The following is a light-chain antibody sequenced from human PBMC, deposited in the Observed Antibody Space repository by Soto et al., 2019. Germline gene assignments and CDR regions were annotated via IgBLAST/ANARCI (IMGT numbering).Light chain of an antibody. V-gene: IGKV3-20*01. CDR3: QQYGSSPFT. Sequence: EIVLTQSPGTLSLSPGERATLSCRASQSVSSSYLAWYQQKPGQAPRPLIYGASSRATGIPDRFSGSGSGTDFTLTISRLEPEDFAVYYCQQYGSSPFTFAQGTKLEIK. CDR2: GAS. CDR1: QSVSSSY. J-gene: IGKJ2*01.